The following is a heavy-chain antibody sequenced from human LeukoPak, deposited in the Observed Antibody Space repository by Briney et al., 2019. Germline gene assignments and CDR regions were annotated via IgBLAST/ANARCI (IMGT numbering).Heavy chain of an antibody. D-gene: IGHD4-11*01. CDR2: ISSDGNEK. J-gene: IGHJ6*03. CDR1: GFTSRNYG. V-gene: IGHV3-30*18. CDR3: AKVLSNYYYYYNMDV. Sequence: RGSLRPSCAASGFTSRNYGMHWVRQAPGQGLEWWAVISSDGNEKYYADSVKSRFTISRDKSKNTLYLQMSSRRAEDTTVYYCAKVLSNYYYYYNMDVWGKGTTVTVSS.